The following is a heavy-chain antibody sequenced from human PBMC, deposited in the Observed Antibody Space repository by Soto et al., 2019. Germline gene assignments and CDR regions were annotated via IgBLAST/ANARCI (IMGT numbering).Heavy chain of an antibody. Sequence: ASVKVSCKASGYTFTDYFLHWVRQAPGQGLEWMAWINPKSGGTTYAPNFQGRLTLTRGTSFNTAYMELRRLSSDDTAVYYCARAIYSGSGSFYFYYYNMDVWGQGTTVTVSS. V-gene: IGHV1-2*02. CDR2: INPKSGGT. CDR1: GYTFTDYF. CDR3: ARAIYSGSGSFYFYYYNMDV. D-gene: IGHD3-10*01. J-gene: IGHJ6*02.